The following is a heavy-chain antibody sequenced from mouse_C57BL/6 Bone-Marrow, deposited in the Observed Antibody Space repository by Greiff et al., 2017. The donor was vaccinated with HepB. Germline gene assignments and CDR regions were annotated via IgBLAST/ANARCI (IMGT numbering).Heavy chain of an antibody. V-gene: IGHV1-55*01. D-gene: IGHD1-1*01. J-gene: IGHJ1*03. CDR3: ARRYYGSSWDVDV. Sequence: QVQLQQPGAELVKPGASVKMSCKASGYTFTSYWITWVKPRPGQGFEWIGDIYPGSGSTNYNEKFKSKATLTVDTSSSTAYMQLSSLTSEDSAVYYCARRYYGSSWDVDVWGTGTTVTVTS. CDR2: IYPGSGST. CDR1: GYTFTSYW.